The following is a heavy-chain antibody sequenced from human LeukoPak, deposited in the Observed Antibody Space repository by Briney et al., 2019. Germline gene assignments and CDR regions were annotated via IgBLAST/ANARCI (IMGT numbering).Heavy chain of an antibody. CDR2: INPNSGGT. CDR1: GYTFTGYY. D-gene: IGHD1-26*01. Sequence: ASVKVSCKASGYTFTGYYMHWVRQAPGHGLEWMGRINPNSGGTNYAQKFQGRVTMTRDTSISTAYMELSRLRSDDTAVYYCARFIVGATPDAFDIWGQGTMVTVSS. V-gene: IGHV1-2*06. CDR3: ARFIVGATPDAFDI. J-gene: IGHJ3*02.